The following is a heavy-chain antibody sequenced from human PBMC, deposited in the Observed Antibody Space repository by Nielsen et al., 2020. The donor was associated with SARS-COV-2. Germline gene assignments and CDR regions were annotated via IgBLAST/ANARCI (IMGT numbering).Heavy chain of an antibody. CDR2: ISSSSSYI. V-gene: IGHV3-21*01. CDR3: ARRNSSSPGY. D-gene: IGHD6-6*01. Sequence: WIRQPPGKGLEWVSSISSSSSYIYYADSVKGRFTISRDNAKNSLYLQMNSLRAEDTAVYYCARRNSSSPGYWGQGTLVTVSS. J-gene: IGHJ4*02.